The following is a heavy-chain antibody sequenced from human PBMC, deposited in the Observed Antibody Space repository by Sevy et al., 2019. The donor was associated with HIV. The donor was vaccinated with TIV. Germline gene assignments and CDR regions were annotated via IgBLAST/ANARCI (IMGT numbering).Heavy chain of an antibody. D-gene: IGHD1-7*01. CDR1: GFTFSKYW. CDR3: ARDDGNYYFHY. V-gene: IGHV3-7*01. CDR2: IKQDAGQK. Sequence: GSLSLSCAASGFTFSKYWMGWVRQPPGKGLEWVANIKQDAGQKYYVDSVKGRFTISRDNAKNSLYLQMNSLRAEDTAVYFCARDDGNYYFHYWGQGTLVTVSS. J-gene: IGHJ4*02.